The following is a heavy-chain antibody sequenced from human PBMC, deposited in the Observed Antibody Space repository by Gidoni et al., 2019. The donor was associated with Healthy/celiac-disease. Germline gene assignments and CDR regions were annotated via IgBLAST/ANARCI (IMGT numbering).Heavy chain of an antibody. V-gene: IGHV4-34*01. CDR2: INHSGST. J-gene: IGHJ4*02. Sequence: QVQLHQWGAGLLKPSETLSLTCAVYGGSFSGYYWSWIRQPPGKGREWIGEINHSGSTNYNPYLKNRVTISVDTSKNQFSLKLSSVTAADTAVYYCARELAYYYDNYWGQGTLVTVSS. CDR3: ARELAYYYDNY. D-gene: IGHD3-22*01. CDR1: GGSFSGYY.